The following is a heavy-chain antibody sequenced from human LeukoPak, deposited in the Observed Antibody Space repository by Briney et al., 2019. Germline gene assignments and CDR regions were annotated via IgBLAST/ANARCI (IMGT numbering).Heavy chain of an antibody. Sequence: PSETLSLTCTVSGGSISSYYWSWIRQPPGKGLEWIGYIYYSGSTNYNPSPKSRVTISVDTSKNQFSLKLSSVTAADTAVYYCARDVRQLRYFDWLLPAANWSDPWGQGTLVTVSS. V-gene: IGHV4-59*01. CDR2: IYYSGST. J-gene: IGHJ5*02. CDR1: GGSISSYY. CDR3: ARDVRQLRYFDWLLPAANWSDP. D-gene: IGHD3-9*01.